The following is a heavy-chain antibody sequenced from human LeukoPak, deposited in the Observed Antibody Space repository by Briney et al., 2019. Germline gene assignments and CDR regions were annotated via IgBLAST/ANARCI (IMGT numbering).Heavy chain of an antibody. J-gene: IGHJ4*02. Sequence: GGSLRLSCAASGFTFSSYWMTWVRQAPGKGLEWVANIKQDGSGEYYVDSVKGRFTISRDNAKNPLYLQMNSLRAEDTAVYYCARDGLGSAFDYWGQGTLVTVSS. V-gene: IGHV3-7*01. D-gene: IGHD3/OR15-3a*01. CDR3: ARDGLGSAFDY. CDR1: GFTFSSYW. CDR2: IKQDGSGE.